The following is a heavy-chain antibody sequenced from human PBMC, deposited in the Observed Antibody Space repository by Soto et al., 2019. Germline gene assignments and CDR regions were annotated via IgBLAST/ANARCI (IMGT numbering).Heavy chain of an antibody. Sequence: SETLSLTCAVYGGSFSGYYWSWIRQPPGKGLEWIGEINHSGSTNYNPSLKSRVTISVDTSKNQFSLKLSSVTAADTAVYYCARGHPYSNYPQSPYYYYYYMDVWGKGTTVTVSS. CDR1: GGSFSGYY. D-gene: IGHD4-4*01. J-gene: IGHJ6*03. V-gene: IGHV4-34*01. CDR2: INHSGST. CDR3: ARGHPYSNYPQSPYYYYYYMDV.